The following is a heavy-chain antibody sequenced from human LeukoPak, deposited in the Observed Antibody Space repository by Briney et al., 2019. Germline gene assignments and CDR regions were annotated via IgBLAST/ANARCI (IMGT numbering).Heavy chain of an antibody. J-gene: IGHJ3*02. CDR1: RFTFSDSS. D-gene: IGHD1-14*01. CDR3: ARVRLQPRTLLDDAFDI. V-gene: IGHV3-48*01. CDR2: ISSTSTII. Sequence: GGSLRLSCAASRFTFSDSSMNWVRQAPGKGLEWISYISSTSTIIYYADSVKGRFTISRDNAKNSMYLQMNSLRAEDTAVYYCARVRLQPRTLLDDAFDIWGQGTMVTVSS.